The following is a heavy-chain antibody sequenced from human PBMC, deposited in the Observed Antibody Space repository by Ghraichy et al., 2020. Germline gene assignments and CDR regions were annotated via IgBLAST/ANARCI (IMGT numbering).Heavy chain of an antibody. CDR2: IIPIFGSA. CDR1: GGTFSSYA. CDR3: ARSRRRHLISDYSKLLYYYYGMDV. Sequence: KVSCKASGGTFSSYAISWVRQAPGQGLEWMGGIIPIFGSANYAQKFQGRVTITADESTSTAYMELSSLRSEDTAVYYCARSRRRHLISDYSKLLYYYYGMDVWGQGTTVTVSS. J-gene: IGHJ6*02. V-gene: IGHV1-69*01. D-gene: IGHD4-11*01.